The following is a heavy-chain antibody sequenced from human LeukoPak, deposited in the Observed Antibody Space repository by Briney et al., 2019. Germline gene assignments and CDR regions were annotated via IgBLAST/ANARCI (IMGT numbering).Heavy chain of an antibody. CDR2: ISSSGSTI. CDR1: GFTFSSYE. CDR3: ARGLEGRLAVAGNVFDY. V-gene: IGHV3-48*03. D-gene: IGHD6-19*01. J-gene: IGHJ4*02. Sequence: QPGGSLRLSCAASGFTFSSYEMNWVRQAPGKGLEWVSYISSSGSTIYYADSVKGRFTISRDNAKNSLYLQMNSLRAEDTAVYYCARGLEGRLAVAGNVFDYWGQGTLVTVSS.